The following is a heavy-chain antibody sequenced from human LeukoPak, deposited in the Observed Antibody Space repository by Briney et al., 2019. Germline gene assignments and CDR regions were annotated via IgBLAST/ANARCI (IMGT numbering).Heavy chain of an antibody. CDR3: ARQKCTSTSCLTKNAFDI. D-gene: IGHD2-2*01. CDR1: GSISSYY. Sequence: SETLSLTCTVPGSISSYYWSWIRQPPGKGLEWSGYIYTSGSTNYNPTLKSRVTISVDTSKNQFSLDLSSVTAADTAIYYCARQKCTSTSCLTKNAFDIWGQGAMVTVSS. V-gene: IGHV4-4*09. CDR2: IYTSGST. J-gene: IGHJ3*02.